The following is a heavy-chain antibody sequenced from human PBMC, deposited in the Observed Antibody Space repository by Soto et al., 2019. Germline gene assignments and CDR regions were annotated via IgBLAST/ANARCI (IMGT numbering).Heavy chain of an antibody. J-gene: IGHJ6*03. Sequence: ASVKVSCKASGYTFTSYGISWVRQAPGQGLEWMGWISAYNGNTNYAQKLQGRVTMTTDTSTSTAYMELRSLRSDDTAVYYCARVFFSLNVSHYYYLDVWGKGTTVTVSS. CDR1: GYTFTSYG. CDR3: ARVFFSLNVSHYYYLDV. CDR2: ISAYNGNT. V-gene: IGHV1-18*01. D-gene: IGHD3-16*02.